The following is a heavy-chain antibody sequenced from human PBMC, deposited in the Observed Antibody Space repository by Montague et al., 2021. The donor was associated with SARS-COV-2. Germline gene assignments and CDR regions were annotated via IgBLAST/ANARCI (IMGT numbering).Heavy chain of an antibody. D-gene: IGHD2-15*01. CDR1: GGSISSYY. CDR2: INYSGST. J-gene: IGHJ6*02. CDR3: ARNLVVHYWYGMDV. Sequence: SETLSLTCTVAGGSISSYYWSWIRQPPGKGLKWIGYINYSGSTNYNPSLKSRVTISVDTSKNQFSLNLGTVTAADTAVYYCARNLVVHYWYGMDVWGQGTTVTVSS. V-gene: IGHV4-59*01.